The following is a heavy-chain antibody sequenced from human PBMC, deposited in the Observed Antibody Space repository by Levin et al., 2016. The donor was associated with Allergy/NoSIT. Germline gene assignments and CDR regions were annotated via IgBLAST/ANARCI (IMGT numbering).Heavy chain of an antibody. D-gene: IGHD7-27*01. Sequence: GSLRLSCTVSGGSISSYYWSWIRQPPGKGLEWIGYIYYSGSTNYNPSLKSRVTISVDTSKNQFSLKLSSVTAADTAVYYCARHEARLGAFDYWGQGTLVTVSS. CDR1: GGSISSYY. CDR3: ARHEARLGAFDY. CDR2: IYYSGST. J-gene: IGHJ4*02. V-gene: IGHV4-59*01.